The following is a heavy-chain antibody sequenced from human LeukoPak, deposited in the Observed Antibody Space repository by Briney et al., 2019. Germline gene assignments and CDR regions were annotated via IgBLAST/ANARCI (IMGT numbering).Heavy chain of an antibody. CDR3: ARVIWFGELTNHFDY. CDR1: GYTFTSYG. CDR2: ISAYNGNT. D-gene: IGHD3-10*01. V-gene: IGHV1-18*01. Sequence: ASVNVSCKASGYTFTSYGISWVRQAPGQGLEWMGWISAYNGNTNYAQKLQGRVTMTTDTSTSTAYMELRSLRSDDTAVYYCARVIWFGELTNHFDYWGQGTLVTVSS. J-gene: IGHJ4*02.